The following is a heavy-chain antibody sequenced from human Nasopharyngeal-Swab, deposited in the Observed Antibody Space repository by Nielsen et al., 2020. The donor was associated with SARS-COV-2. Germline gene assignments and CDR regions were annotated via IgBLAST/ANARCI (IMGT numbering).Heavy chain of an antibody. CDR1: GFTLSGQW. J-gene: IGHJ4*02. V-gene: IGHV3-74*01. CDR2: IDPAGTAT. Sequence: GESLKISCVGSGFTLSGQWMHWVRQVPGKGLVGGSRIDPAGTATSYAESLTGRFTISRDDAKNTVYLHMNSLTADDTAIYYCARGASDWNGIDYWGQGTLVTVSS. D-gene: IGHD1-1*01. CDR3: ARGASDWNGIDY.